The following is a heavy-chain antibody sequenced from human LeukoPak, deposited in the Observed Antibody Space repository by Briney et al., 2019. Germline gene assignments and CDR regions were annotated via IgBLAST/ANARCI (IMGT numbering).Heavy chain of an antibody. J-gene: IGHJ4*02. D-gene: IGHD3-10*01. Sequence: GGTLRLPCAASGFTFSSYGMSWVRQAPGKGLEWVSGISWNSGSIGYADSVKGRFTISRDNAKNSLYLQMNSLRAEDMALYYCAKDYAPDYGSGSYIDYWGQGTLVTVSS. CDR3: AKDYAPDYGSGSYIDY. CDR2: ISWNSGSI. V-gene: IGHV3-9*03. CDR1: GFTFSSYG.